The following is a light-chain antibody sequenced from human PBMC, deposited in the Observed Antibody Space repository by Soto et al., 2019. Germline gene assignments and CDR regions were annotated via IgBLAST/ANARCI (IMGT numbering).Light chain of an antibody. V-gene: IGKV1-5*01. CDR2: DVS. CDR1: QTISNW. Sequence: DIQMTQSPSTLSASVGDRVTITCRASQTISNWLAWYQQKPGMAPKLLIYDVSNLESGVPSRFSGSGSGTEFTLTIISLQPDDFATYYCQQYNSYSPWTFGQGTKVEIK. CDR3: QQYNSYSPWT. J-gene: IGKJ1*01.